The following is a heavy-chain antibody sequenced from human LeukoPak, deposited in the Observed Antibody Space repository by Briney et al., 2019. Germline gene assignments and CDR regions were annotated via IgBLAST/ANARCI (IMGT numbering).Heavy chain of an antibody. D-gene: IGHD6-19*01. CDR3: ARDLGGWYRPDAFDM. J-gene: IGHJ3*02. CDR2: ISTYNGDT. Sequence: ASVKVSCKASGGTFSSYAISWVRQAPGQGLEWMGWISTYNGDTNFAQKVQGRVTMTTDTSTRTAYMELRSLRFDDTAIYYCARDLGGWYRPDAFDMWGQGTMVTVSS. CDR1: GGTFSSYA. V-gene: IGHV1-18*01.